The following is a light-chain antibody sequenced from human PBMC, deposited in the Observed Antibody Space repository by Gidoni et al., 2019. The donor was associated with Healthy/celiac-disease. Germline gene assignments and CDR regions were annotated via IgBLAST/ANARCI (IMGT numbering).Light chain of an antibody. Sequence: QSVLTQPPSVSGAPGQRFTISCTGSSSNIGAGYDVHGYQQLPGTSPTLLIYGNRNRPSGVPDRFSGSKSGTSASLAITGLQAEDEADYYCQSYDSSLSGSGVFGTGTKVTVL. J-gene: IGLJ1*01. CDR2: GNR. CDR3: QSYDSSLSGSGV. CDR1: SSNIGAGYD. V-gene: IGLV1-40*01.